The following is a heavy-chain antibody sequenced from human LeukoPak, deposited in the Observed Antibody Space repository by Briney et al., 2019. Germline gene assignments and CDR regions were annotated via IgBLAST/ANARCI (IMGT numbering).Heavy chain of an antibody. CDR1: GFTVSSNY. V-gene: IGHV3-53*01. Sequence: PGGSLRLSCAASGFTVSSNYMSWVRQAAGKGLEWVSVIYSGGSTYYADSVKGRFTISRDNSKNALYLQMNSLRAEDTAVYYCARFGSLRTTVDYWGQGTLVTVSS. CDR2: IYSGGST. D-gene: IGHD1-1*01. J-gene: IGHJ4*02. CDR3: ARFGSLRTTVDY.